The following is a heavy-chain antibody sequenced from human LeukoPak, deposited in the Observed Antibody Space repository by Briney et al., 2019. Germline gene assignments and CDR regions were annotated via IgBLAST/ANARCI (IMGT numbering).Heavy chain of an antibody. Sequence: MSSETLSLTCAVSGGSISSSNWWGWVRQPPGKGLEWIGEIYHSGSTNYNPSLKSRVTISVDKSKNQFSLKLSSVTAADTAVYYCAVYCSGGSCSNPYYFDYWGQGTLVTVSS. CDR2: IYHSGST. D-gene: IGHD2-15*01. V-gene: IGHV4-4*02. CDR1: GGSISSSNW. CDR3: AVYCSGGSCSNPYYFDY. J-gene: IGHJ4*02.